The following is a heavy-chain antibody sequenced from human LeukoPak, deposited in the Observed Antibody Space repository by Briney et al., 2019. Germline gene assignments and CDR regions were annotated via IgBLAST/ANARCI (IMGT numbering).Heavy chain of an antibody. CDR2: IKQDGSEK. D-gene: IGHD5-18*01. CDR1: GFTFSSYW. CDR3: ASSIQLWLRYYYMDV. Sequence: PGGSLRLSCAASGFTFSSYWMSWVRQAPGKGLEWVANIKQDGSEKYYVDSVKGRFTISRDNDKNSLYLQMNSLRAEDTAVYYCASSIQLWLRYYYMDVWGKGTTVTVSS. J-gene: IGHJ6*03. V-gene: IGHV3-7*01.